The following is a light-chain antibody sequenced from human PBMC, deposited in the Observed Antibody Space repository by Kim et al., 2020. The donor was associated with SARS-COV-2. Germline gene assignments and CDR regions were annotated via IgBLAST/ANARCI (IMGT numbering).Light chain of an antibody. CDR2: AAS. CDR3: QQSYTTPRT. Sequence: ASVGDGVTITCRASQSITNYLSWYQQKPGKAPNLLISAASSLQSGVPSRFSGSGSGADFTLTISSLQPEDFATYYCQQSYTTPRTFGQGTRLEIK. CDR1: QSITNY. J-gene: IGKJ5*01. V-gene: IGKV1-39*01.